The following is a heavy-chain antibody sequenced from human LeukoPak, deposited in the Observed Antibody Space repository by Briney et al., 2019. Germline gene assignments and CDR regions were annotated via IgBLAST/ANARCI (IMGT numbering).Heavy chain of an antibody. CDR3: AKSLLGGFDY. D-gene: IGHD1-26*01. V-gene: IGHV3-23*01. Sequence: PGGSLRLSCAASGFTFSGYAMSWVRQAPGKGLEWVSGISGSGGSTYSADSVKGRFTISRDNSKNTLYLQMNSLRAEDTAVYYCAKSLLGGFDYWGQGTLVAVSS. J-gene: IGHJ4*02. CDR1: GFTFSGYA. CDR2: ISGSGGST.